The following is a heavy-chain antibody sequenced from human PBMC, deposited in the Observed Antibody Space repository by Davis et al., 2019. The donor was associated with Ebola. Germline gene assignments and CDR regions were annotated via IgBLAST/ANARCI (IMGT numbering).Heavy chain of an antibody. CDR1: GNSFSNLW. J-gene: IGHJ3*02. D-gene: IGHD1-20*01. Sequence: GESLKISCKGSGNSFSNLWIAWVRQLPGKGLEWMGIIYTGDSDTRYSPSFRGQVTISADKSITTAYLQWSALKASDTAIYYCATLRRTITGMDDAFDIWGQGTLVTVSS. CDR2: IYTGDSDT. CDR3: ATLRRTITGMDDAFDI. V-gene: IGHV5-51*01.